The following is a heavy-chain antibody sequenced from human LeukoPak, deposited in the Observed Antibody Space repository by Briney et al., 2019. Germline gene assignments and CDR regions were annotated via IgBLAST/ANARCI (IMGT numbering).Heavy chain of an antibody. CDR1: GYTFSSYG. V-gene: IGHV1-18*01. Sequence: ASVKPSCKASGYTFSSYGFSWVRQAPGQGLEWMGWINAYNGNTNYAQNLQGRVTMTTDTSTSRAYMELRSLRSDDTAVYYCARRQGTTLNFDYWGQGTLLSVYS. J-gene: IGHJ4*02. D-gene: IGHD1-1*01. CDR3: ARRQGTTLNFDY. CDR2: INAYNGNT.